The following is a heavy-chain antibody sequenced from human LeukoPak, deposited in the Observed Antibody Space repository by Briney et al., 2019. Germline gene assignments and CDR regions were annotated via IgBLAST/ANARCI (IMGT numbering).Heavy chain of an antibody. CDR3: ARENTPTYYYGWGRLGYYYDLDV. V-gene: IGHV4-61*02. CDR1: GGSIGGGSYY. J-gene: IGHJ6*03. D-gene: IGHD3-10*01. CDR2: TYTSGST. Sequence: SETLSLTCTVSGGSIGGGSYYWSWIRQPAGKGLEGIGRTYTSGSTNYNPSLKSRVTISVDTSKNQFFLKLSSVTAADAAVYYCARENTPTYYYGWGRLGYYYDLDVWGKGTTVTISS.